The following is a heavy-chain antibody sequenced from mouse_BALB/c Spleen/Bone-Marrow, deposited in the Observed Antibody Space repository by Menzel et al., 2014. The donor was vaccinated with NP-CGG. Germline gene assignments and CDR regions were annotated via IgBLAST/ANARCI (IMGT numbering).Heavy chain of an antibody. V-gene: IGHV1-7*01. CDR3: VRPYGNYVGFAY. CDR2: INPSTGYT. J-gene: IGHJ3*01. D-gene: IGHD2-1*01. Sequence: VQVVESGAELAKPGASVKMSCKASGYTFTNYWMHWVKQRPGQGLEWIGYINPSTGYTENNQNFKDKATLTADKSSSTAHMQLSSLTSEDLAVYYCVRPYGNYVGFAYWGQGTLVTVSA. CDR1: GYTFTNYW.